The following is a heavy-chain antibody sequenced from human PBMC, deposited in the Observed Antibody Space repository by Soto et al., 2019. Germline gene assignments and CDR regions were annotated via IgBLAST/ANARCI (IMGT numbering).Heavy chain of an antibody. V-gene: IGHV3-74*01. CDR1: GFTFITYW. J-gene: IGHJ4*02. CDR3: ARHNGWSLFDY. D-gene: IGHD6-19*01. CDR2: INSDGSGT. Sequence: GGSLRLSCAASGFTFITYWMHWVRQAPGKGLVWVSRINSDGSGTTYADSVKGRFTISRDNAKNTLYLQMNSLRAEDTAVYYCARHNGWSLFDYWGQGTLVTVSS.